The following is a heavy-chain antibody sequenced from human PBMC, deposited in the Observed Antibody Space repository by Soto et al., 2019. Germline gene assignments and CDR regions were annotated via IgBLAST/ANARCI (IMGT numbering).Heavy chain of an antibody. V-gene: IGHV1-3*01. D-gene: IGHD1-26*01. Sequence: GASVKVSCKASGYTFTHYAIHWVRQAPGQRLEWMGWINAGHGNTKYSQNFQGRVTITSDTSASTAYMYLSSLRSEDTAVYYCARSPYSGNYLGYFDPWGQGTLVTVSS. CDR3: ARSPYSGNYLGYFDP. CDR1: GYTFTHYA. J-gene: IGHJ5*02. CDR2: INAGHGNT.